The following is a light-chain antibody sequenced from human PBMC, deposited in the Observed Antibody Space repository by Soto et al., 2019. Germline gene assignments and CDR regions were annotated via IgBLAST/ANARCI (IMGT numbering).Light chain of an antibody. CDR3: QQCYSTPLT. V-gene: IGKV1-39*01. CDR2: AAS. Sequence: DIQMTQSPSSLSASVGDRVTITCRASQSISSYLNWYQQKPGKAPKLLIYAASSLQSGVPSRFSGGGSGTDFTLTISSLQPEDFATYYCQQCYSTPLTFGQGTRLEIK. J-gene: IGKJ5*01. CDR1: QSISSY.